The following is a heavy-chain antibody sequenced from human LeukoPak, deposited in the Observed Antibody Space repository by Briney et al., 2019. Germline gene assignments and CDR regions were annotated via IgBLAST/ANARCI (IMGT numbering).Heavy chain of an antibody. CDR1: GASMSGYY. V-gene: IGHV4-59*08. CDR3: ARTPYSWSDGMSPFDQ. J-gene: IGHJ5*02. Sequence: SETLSLTCSVSGASMSGYYWSWIRQPPGKGLEYIGNTFYIGTTNYNPSLKSRVTISLDMSKNEFSLTLSSVTAADTAVYYCARTPYSWSDGMSPFDQWGLGTQVIVSS. CDR2: TFYIGTT. D-gene: IGHD4-11*01.